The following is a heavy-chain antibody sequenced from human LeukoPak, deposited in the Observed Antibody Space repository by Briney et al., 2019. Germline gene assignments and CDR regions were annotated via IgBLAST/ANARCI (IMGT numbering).Heavy chain of an antibody. D-gene: IGHD5-18*01. Sequence: GGSRRLSCATSGITLSTYVMSWVRQAPGKGLGWVSGISGSGDNTYYADSVKGCFTISRDNSKNTLYLQMNSLRAEDTAVYYCAKVYGYDTDFDYWGQGTLVTVSS. CDR2: ISGSGDNT. V-gene: IGHV3-23*01. CDR3: AKVYGYDTDFDY. CDR1: GITLSTYV. J-gene: IGHJ4*02.